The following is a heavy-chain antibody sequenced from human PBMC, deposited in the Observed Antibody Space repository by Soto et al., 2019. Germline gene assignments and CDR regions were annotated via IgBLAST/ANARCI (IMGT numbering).Heavy chain of an antibody. Sequence: GGSLRVPWTASGFTFGDYAMSWFRQAPGKGPEWVSFIRSKAYGGTTEYAASVKGRFTISRDDSKSIAYLQMNSLKTEDTAVYYCTRDSSAYFSFDYWGQGTLVTVSS. D-gene: IGHD3-22*01. CDR1: GFTFGDYA. V-gene: IGHV3-49*03. J-gene: IGHJ4*02. CDR2: IRSKAYGGTT. CDR3: TRDSSAYFSFDY.